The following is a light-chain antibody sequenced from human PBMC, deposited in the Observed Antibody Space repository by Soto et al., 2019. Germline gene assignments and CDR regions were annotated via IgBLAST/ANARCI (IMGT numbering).Light chain of an antibody. CDR3: QQYNNWPRT. CDR2: GAS. Sequence: EIVLTQSPGTLSLSPGERATLSCRASQSVSSNLAWYQQKPGQAPRLLIYGASTRVTGIPARFSGSGSGTEFTLTISSLQSEDFAVYYCQQYNNWPRTFGQGTKVDIK. CDR1: QSVSSN. J-gene: IGKJ1*01. V-gene: IGKV3-15*01.